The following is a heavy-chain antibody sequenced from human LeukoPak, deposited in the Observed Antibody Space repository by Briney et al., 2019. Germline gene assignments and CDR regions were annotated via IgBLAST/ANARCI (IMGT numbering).Heavy chain of an antibody. CDR3: ARLRRNNDNSGYYYYYDY. J-gene: IGHJ4*02. CDR1: GLTFSSYS. Sequence: GGSLRLSCAASGLTFSSYSFNWVRQAPGKGLEWVSSITPTSSYIYYADSVKGRFTISRDNAKNTLYLQMNSLRAEDTAVYYCARLRRNNDNSGYYYYYDYWGQGTLVTVSS. V-gene: IGHV3-21*01. D-gene: IGHD3-22*01. CDR2: ITPTSSYI.